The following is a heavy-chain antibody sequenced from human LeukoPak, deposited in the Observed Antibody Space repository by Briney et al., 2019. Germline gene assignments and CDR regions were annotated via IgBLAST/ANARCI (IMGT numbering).Heavy chain of an antibody. D-gene: IGHD6-13*01. CDR1: GGTFSSYA. CDR3: ARVSGSSWYFPVTLKSKDGMDV. V-gene: IGHV1-69*04. CDR2: IIPILGIA. J-gene: IGHJ6*02. Sequence: GASVKVSCKASGGTFSSYAISWVRQAPGQGPEWMGRIIPILGIANYAQRFQGRVTITADKSTSTAYMELSSLRSEDTAMYYCARVSGSSWYFPVTLKSKDGMDVWGQGTTVTVSS.